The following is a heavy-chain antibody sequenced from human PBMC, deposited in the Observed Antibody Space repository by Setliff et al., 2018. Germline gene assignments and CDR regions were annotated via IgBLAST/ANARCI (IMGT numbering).Heavy chain of an antibody. D-gene: IGHD3-22*01. Sequence: SETLSLTCAVSGYSISSDYYWGWIRQPPGKGLEWIGSMYHSGSTYYNPSLKSRVTISVDTSKNQFSLKLSSVTAADTAVYYCAREVGYYDSSGYPDVWGKGTTVTVSS. CDR1: GYSISSDYY. V-gene: IGHV4-38-2*02. CDR3: AREVGYYDSSGYPDV. CDR2: MYHSGST. J-gene: IGHJ6*04.